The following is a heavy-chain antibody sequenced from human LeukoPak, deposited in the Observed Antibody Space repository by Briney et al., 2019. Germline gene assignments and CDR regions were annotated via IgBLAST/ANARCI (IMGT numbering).Heavy chain of an antibody. CDR3: ARDPDYDYVWGSYRQDYYYYGMDV. CDR1: GFTFSSYA. J-gene: IGHJ6*02. Sequence: GRSLRLSCAASGFTFSSYAMHWVRQAPGKGLEWVAVISYDGSNKYYADSVKGRFTISRDNSKNTLYLQMNSLRAEDTAVYYCARDPDYDYVWGSYRQDYYYYGMDVWGQGTTVTVSS. CDR2: ISYDGSNK. D-gene: IGHD3-16*02. V-gene: IGHV3-30-3*01.